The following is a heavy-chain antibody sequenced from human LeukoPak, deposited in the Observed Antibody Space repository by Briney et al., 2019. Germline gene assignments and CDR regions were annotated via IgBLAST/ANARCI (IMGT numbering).Heavy chain of an antibody. CDR3: TREGGIFGDYDY. Sequence: GGSLRLSCAASGFTLSSYWMYWARQAPGKGLVWVSRIDSDGSSTTYADSVKGRFTISRDNAKNTLYLQMNSLRAEDTAVYYCTREGGIFGDYDYWGQGTLVTVSS. D-gene: IGHD4-17*01. J-gene: IGHJ4*02. V-gene: IGHV3-74*01. CDR1: GFTLSSYW. CDR2: IDSDGSST.